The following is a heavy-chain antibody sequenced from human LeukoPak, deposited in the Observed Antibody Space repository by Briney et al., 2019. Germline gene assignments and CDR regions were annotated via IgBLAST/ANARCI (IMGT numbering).Heavy chain of an antibody. CDR3: ATPPHDYGDYYFDY. J-gene: IGHJ4*02. CDR2: ISYDGSNK. V-gene: IGHV3-30*04. CDR1: GFTFGSYA. Sequence: GGSLRLSCAASGFTFGSYAMHWVRQAPGKGLEWVAVISYDGSNKYYADSVKGRFTISRDNSRTTLYLQMNSLRPEDTAVYYCATPPHDYGDYYFDYWGQGTLVTVSS. D-gene: IGHD4-17*01.